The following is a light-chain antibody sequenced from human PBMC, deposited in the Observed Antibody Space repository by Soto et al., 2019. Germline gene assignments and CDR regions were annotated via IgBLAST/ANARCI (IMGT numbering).Light chain of an antibody. J-gene: IGKJ2*01. CDR3: QQYGSSPPTT. V-gene: IGKV3-20*01. Sequence: EIVLTQSPGTLSLSPGERATLSCRASQSVSSSYLAWYQQKPGQAPRLLIYDASGRATGIPDRFSVSGSGTGFSVTNSRLEPEDVVVYFCQQYGSSPPTTFGQGTKVEIK. CDR2: DAS. CDR1: QSVSSSY.